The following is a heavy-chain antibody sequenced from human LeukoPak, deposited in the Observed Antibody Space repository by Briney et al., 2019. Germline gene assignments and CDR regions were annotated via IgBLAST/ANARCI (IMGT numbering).Heavy chain of an antibody. Sequence: ASVKVSCKASGYTFTSYGISWVRQAPGQGLEWMGWISAYNGNTNYAQKLQGRVTMTTDTSTSTAYMELRSLRSDDTAVYYCARDLGLGYYDSSGYLGYWGQGTLVTVSS. J-gene: IGHJ4*02. CDR3: ARDLGLGYYDSSGYLGY. D-gene: IGHD3-22*01. CDR2: ISAYNGNT. V-gene: IGHV1-18*01. CDR1: GYTFTSYG.